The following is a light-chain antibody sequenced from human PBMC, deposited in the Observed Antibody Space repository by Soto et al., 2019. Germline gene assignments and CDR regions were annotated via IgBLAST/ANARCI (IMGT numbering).Light chain of an antibody. J-gene: IGKJ4*01. CDR3: QQYHNWPPLT. CDR1: QSVSND. V-gene: IGKV3-15*01. CDR2: AAS. Sequence: IVLTQSPATLSLSAGERATLSCRASQSVSNDLAWYQQKPGQAPRLLIYAASTRATGIPARFSGSGSGTEFTLTISSLQSEDFAAYYCQQYHNWPPLTFGGGTKVDIK.